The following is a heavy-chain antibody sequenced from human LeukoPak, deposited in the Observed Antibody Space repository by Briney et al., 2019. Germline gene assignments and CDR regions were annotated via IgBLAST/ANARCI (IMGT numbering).Heavy chain of an antibody. J-gene: IGHJ4*02. CDR3: ARGDGSDYYGSGSYGFDY. CDR2: IKQDGSEK. Sequence: GGSLRLSCAASGFTFSTYWMTWVRQAPGKGLEWVANIKQDGSEKYYVDSVKGRFTISRDNAKNSLYLQMNSLRAEDTAVYYCARGDGSDYYGSGSYGFDYWGQGTLVTVSS. CDR1: GFTFSTYW. V-gene: IGHV3-7*01. D-gene: IGHD3-10*01.